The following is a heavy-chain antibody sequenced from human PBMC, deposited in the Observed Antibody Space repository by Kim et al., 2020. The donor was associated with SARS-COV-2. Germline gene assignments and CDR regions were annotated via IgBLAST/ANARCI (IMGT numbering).Heavy chain of an antibody. D-gene: IGHD5-18*01. V-gene: IGHV3-30*02. J-gene: IGHJ4*02. Sequence: YYADSVKGRFTISRDNSKHTLYLQMNSLRAEDTAVYYCAKLVDTAMVFDYWGQGTLVTVSS. CDR3: AKLVDTAMVFDY.